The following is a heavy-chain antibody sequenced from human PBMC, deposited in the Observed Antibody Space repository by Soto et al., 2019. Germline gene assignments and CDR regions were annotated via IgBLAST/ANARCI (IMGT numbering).Heavy chain of an antibody. CDR2: VNPTGTT. V-gene: IGHV4-34*01. D-gene: IGHD6-19*01. CDR3: ARSREQWLVDAFDI. Sequence: LSLTCAVYGGSFSAFYWSWIRQPPGKELEWIGEVNPTGTTKYNPSLKSRVTMSLDTSKKQFSLNLNSMTAADTALYYCARSREQWLVDAFDIWGQGTMVTVSS. CDR1: GGSFSAFY. J-gene: IGHJ3*02.